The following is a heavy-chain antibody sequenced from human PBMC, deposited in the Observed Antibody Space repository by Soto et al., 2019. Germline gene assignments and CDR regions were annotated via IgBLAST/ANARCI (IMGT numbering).Heavy chain of an antibody. V-gene: IGHV1-69*01. J-gene: IGHJ6*02. CDR2: IIPIFGTA. Sequence: GASLKVSRKASGGTLSSHAISWVRQAPGQRVEWMGGIIPIFGTANYAQKFQGRVTITADESTSTAYMELSSLRSEDTALYYCAKDFLQDWGQDYYYGMGVWGQGTTVTVSS. CDR3: AKDFLQDWGQDYYYGMGV. CDR1: GGTLSSHA. D-gene: IGHD7-27*01.